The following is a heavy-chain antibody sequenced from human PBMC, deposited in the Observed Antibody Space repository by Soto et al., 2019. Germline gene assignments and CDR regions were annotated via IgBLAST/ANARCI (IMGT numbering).Heavy chain of an antibody. J-gene: IGHJ4*02. Sequence: DVQLLESGGGLVQPEGSLRLSCADSGFTFSSYAMGWVRQGPGKGLEWVAVVSIGGSTHYADSVRGRFTISRDNSKNTLSLQRNSRTAEDTDVYFCAKRRGAGGHFDYWGQGALVTVSS. CDR2: VSIGGST. CDR1: GFTFSSYA. CDR3: AKRRGAGGHFDY. V-gene: IGHV3-23*01. D-gene: IGHD2-15*01.